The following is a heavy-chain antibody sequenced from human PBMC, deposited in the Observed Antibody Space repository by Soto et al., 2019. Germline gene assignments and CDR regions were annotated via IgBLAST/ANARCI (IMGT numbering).Heavy chain of an antibody. V-gene: IGHV3-21*03. CDR3: TRDEAASNSCWHDY. Sequence: EVQLVESGGGLVKPGGSLRLSCAASGFSIKTYSMNWVRQAPGKGLEWVSAISSSGSHIYYADAVKGRFTISRDNANNAEFLQINSLRAKGTAVYFCTRDEAASNSCWHDYGGQGTVVTVSS. D-gene: IGHD6-19*01. J-gene: IGHJ4*02. CDR1: GFSIKTYS. CDR2: ISSSGSHI.